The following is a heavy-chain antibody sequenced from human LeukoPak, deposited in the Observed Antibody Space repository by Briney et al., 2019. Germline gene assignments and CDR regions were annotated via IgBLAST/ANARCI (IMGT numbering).Heavy chain of an antibody. Sequence: GGSLRLSCAASGFIFRIYGMHWVRQAPGKGLEWLAVIWSDGSKIYYADSVKGRFTISRDNSKNTLYLQMNSLRVEDTALYYCARGVALAGNPNWFDPWGQGTLVTVSS. CDR1: GFIFRIYG. V-gene: IGHV3-33*08. D-gene: IGHD6-13*01. J-gene: IGHJ5*02. CDR3: ARGVALAGNPNWFDP. CDR2: IWSDGSKI.